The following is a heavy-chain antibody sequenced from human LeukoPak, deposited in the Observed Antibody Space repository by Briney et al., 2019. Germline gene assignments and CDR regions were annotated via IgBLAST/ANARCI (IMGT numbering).Heavy chain of an antibody. CDR1: GYSFTSYW. D-gene: IGHD3-9*01. CDR2: IYPGDSDT. Sequence: GESLKISCKGSGYSFTSYWIGWVRQMPGKGLEWMGIIYPGDSDTRYSPSLQGQVTISADKSISTAYLQWSSLKASDTAMNYCARLRDPYDILTGYFDYWGQGTLVTVSS. CDR3: ARLRDPYDILTGYFDY. J-gene: IGHJ4*02. V-gene: IGHV5-51*01.